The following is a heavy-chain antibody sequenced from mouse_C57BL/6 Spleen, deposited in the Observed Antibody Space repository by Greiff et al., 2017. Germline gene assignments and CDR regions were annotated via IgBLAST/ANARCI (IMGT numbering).Heavy chain of an antibody. CDR3: ARSLYYGNYQAWFAY. CDR2: IHPNSGST. Sequence: QVQLQQPGAELVKPGASVKLSCKASGYTFTSYWMHWVKQRPGQGLEWIGMIHPNSGSTNYNEKFKSKATLTVDKSSSTAYMQLRSLTSADSAVYYCARSLYYGNYQAWFAYWGQGTLVTVSA. D-gene: IGHD2-1*01. V-gene: IGHV1-64*01. CDR1: GYTFTSYW. J-gene: IGHJ3*01.